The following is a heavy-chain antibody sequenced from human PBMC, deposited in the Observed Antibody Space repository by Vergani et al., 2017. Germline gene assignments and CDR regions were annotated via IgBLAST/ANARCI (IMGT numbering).Heavy chain of an antibody. CDR3: ASTSRDGYNYYFDY. CDR2: IIPILGIA. J-gene: IGHJ4*02. D-gene: IGHD5-24*01. CDR1: GGTFSSYT. Sequence: QVQVVQSGAEVKKPGSSVKVSCKASGGTFSSYTISWVRQAPGQGLEWMGRIIPILGIANYAQKFQGRVTITADKSTSTAYMELSSLRSEDTAVYYCASTSRDGYNYYFDYWGQGTLVTVSS. V-gene: IGHV1-69*02.